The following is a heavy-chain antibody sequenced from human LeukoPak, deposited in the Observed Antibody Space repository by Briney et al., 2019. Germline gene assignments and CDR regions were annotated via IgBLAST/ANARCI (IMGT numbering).Heavy chain of an antibody. CDR2: ISGSAAST. V-gene: IGHV3-23*01. CDR1: GFTFSSYA. Sequence: TGGSLRLSCAASGFTFSSYAMSGVRQAPGKGLEWVSAISGSAASTYYADSVKGRFTISRDNSKNTLYLQMNSLRAEDTAVYYCAKYEYSSSSRYFNYWGQGTLVTVSS. D-gene: IGHD6-6*01. CDR3: AKYEYSSSSRYFNY. J-gene: IGHJ4*02.